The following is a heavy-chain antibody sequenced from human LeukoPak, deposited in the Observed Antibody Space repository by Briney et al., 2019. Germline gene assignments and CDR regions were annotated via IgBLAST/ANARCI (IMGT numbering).Heavy chain of an antibody. V-gene: IGHV3-30*18. CDR1: GVTLSSYA. J-gene: IGHJ4*02. CDR3: AKVGSGSCY. D-gene: IGHD1-26*01. CDR2: ISYDGSNK. Sequence: GGSLRLSCAASGVTLSSYAMSWARQAPGKGLEWVAVISYDGSNKYYADSVKGRFTISRDNSKNTLYLQMNSLRAEDTAVYYCAKVGSGSCYWGQGTLVTVSS.